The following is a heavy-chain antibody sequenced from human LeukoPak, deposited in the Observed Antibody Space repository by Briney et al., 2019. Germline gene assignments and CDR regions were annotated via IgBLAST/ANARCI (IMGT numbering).Heavy chain of an antibody. Sequence: GGSLRLSCAASGFTFSSYSMNWVRQAPGKGLEWVSSISSSSTYIYYADSVKGRFTISRDNSKSTLYLQMNSLRVEDTALYYCAKGDGINHYHWFDPWGQGTQVTVSS. CDR3: AKGDGINHYHWFDP. CDR2: ISSSSTYI. D-gene: IGHD2-21*02. CDR1: GFTFSSYS. V-gene: IGHV3-21*04. J-gene: IGHJ5*02.